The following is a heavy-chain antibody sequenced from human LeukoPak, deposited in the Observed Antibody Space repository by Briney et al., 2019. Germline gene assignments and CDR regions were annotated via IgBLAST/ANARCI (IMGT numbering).Heavy chain of an antibody. Sequence: GGSLRLSCAASGFTFSSYWMSWVRQAPGKGLEWVANIKQNGSEKYYVDSVKGRFTISRDNAKNSLYLQMNSLGAEDTAVYYCARVRSSGRGWFDPWGQGTPVTVSS. CDR1: GFTFSSYW. J-gene: IGHJ5*02. V-gene: IGHV3-7*01. CDR3: ARVRSSGRGWFDP. D-gene: IGHD6-19*01. CDR2: IKQNGSEK.